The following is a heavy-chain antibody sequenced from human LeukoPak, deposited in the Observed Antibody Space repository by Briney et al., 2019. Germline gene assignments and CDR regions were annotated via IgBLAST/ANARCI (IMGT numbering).Heavy chain of an antibody. Sequence: PSETLSLTCAVYGGSFSGYYWSWIRQPPGKGLEWIGEINHSGSTNYNPSLKSRVTISVDTSKNQFSLKLSSVTAADTAVYYCARGSLTLYDSSGYPFDYWGQGTLVTVSS. CDR1: GGSFSGYY. V-gene: IGHV4-34*01. D-gene: IGHD3-22*01. CDR2: INHSGST. J-gene: IGHJ4*02. CDR3: ARGSLTLYDSSGYPFDY.